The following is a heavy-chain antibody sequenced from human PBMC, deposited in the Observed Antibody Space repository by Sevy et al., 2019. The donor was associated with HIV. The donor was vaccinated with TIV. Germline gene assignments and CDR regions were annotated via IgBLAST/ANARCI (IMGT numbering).Heavy chain of an antibody. CDR1: GYTFTSYG. Sequence: ASVKVSCKASGYTFTSYGISWVRQAPGQGLEWMGWISAYNGNTNYAQKLQGRVTMTTDTSTSTAYMELGSLRSDDTAVYYCARDGIAVTDPVYFQHWGQGTLVTVSS. CDR3: ARDGIAVTDPVYFQH. V-gene: IGHV1-18*01. CDR2: ISAYNGNT. J-gene: IGHJ1*01. D-gene: IGHD6-19*01.